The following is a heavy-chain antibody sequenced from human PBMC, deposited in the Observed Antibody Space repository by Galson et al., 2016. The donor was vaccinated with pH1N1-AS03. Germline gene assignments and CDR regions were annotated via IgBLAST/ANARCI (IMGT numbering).Heavy chain of an antibody. CDR3: VKEGLAAATFDD. J-gene: IGHJ4*02. Sequence: LRLSCSASGFSFSSYTMSWVRQAPGKGLEWVSGISASGGTTYYADSVKGRFTISRDNSMDTLDLQMSSLRDEDTAVYYCVKEGLAAATFDDWGQGTLVIVSS. CDR2: ISASGGTT. V-gene: IGHV3-23*01. CDR1: GFSFSSYT. D-gene: IGHD6-13*01.